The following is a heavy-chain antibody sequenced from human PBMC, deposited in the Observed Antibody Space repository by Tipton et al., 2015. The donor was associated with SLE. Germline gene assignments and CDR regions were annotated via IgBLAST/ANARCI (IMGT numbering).Heavy chain of an antibody. CDR3: ARVDTIYSFDY. V-gene: IGHV4-34*01. J-gene: IGHJ4*02. D-gene: IGHD3/OR15-3a*01. CDR1: GGSTSDTT. CDR2: IHHIGGT. Sequence: TLSLTCAVYGGSTSDTTWSWIRQPPGKGLEWIGEIHHIGGTKYSPSLKSRVTISIDTSKNQFSLKLTSVTAADMAIYYCARVDTIYSFDYWGQGALVTVSS.